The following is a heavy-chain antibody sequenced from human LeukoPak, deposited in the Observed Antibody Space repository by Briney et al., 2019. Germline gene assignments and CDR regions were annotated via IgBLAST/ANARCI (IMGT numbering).Heavy chain of an antibody. D-gene: IGHD3-10*01. CDR1: GGSISSYY. CDR2: IYTSGST. Sequence: SETLSLTCTVSGGSISSYYWSWIRQPAGKGLEWIGRIYTSGSTNYNPSLKSRVTMSVDTSKNQFSLKLSSVTAADTAVYYCARDHGLGTGPNYYFDYWGQGTLVTVSS. CDR3: ARDHGLGTGPNYYFDY. J-gene: IGHJ4*02. V-gene: IGHV4-4*07.